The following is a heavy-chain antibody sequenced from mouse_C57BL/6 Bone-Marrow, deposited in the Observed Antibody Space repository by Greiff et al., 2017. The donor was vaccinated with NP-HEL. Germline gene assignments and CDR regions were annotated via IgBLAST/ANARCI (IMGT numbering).Heavy chain of an antibody. CDR2: INPSSGYT. CDR3: ARGPIYYGYDGSPWFAY. J-gene: IGHJ3*01. V-gene: IGHV1-7*01. CDR1: GYTFTSYW. Sequence: VQLQQSEAELAKPGASVKLSCKASGYTFTSYWMHWVKQRPGQGLEWIGYINPSSGYTKYNQKFKDKATLTADKSSSTAYMQLSSLTYEDSAVYYCARGPIYYGYDGSPWFAYWGQGTLVTVSA. D-gene: IGHD2-2*01.